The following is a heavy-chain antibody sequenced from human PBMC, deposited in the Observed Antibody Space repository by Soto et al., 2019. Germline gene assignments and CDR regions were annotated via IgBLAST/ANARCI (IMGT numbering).Heavy chain of an antibody. D-gene: IGHD2-2*01. Sequence: QVQLVESGGGVVQPGRSLTLSCAASGFTFSDYAMHWVRQSPGKGLEWVAVISYDGRNKWYADSVKGRFTISRDSSKRKLYLQMNCLVGEDTAIFYCAKDVSTSGCIDAGGQGTRVTVSS. J-gene: IGHJ4*02. V-gene: IGHV3-30*18. CDR3: AKDVSTSGCIDA. CDR2: ISYDGRNK. CDR1: GFTFSDYA.